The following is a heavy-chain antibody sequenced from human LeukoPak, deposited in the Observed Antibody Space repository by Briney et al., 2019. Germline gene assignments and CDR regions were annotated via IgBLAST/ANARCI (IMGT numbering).Heavy chain of an antibody. Sequence: SETLSLTCIVSGGSVSSYYWSWIRQPPGKGLEWIGYISKSGNTNYNPSLKSRVTISVDASRNQFSLKLTSLTAADTAMYHCARSGQYRSGWYSGFDPWGQGTLVTVSS. J-gene: IGHJ5*02. CDR2: ISKSGNT. V-gene: IGHV4-59*08. CDR3: ARSGQYRSGWYSGFDP. CDR1: GGSVSSYY. D-gene: IGHD6-19*01.